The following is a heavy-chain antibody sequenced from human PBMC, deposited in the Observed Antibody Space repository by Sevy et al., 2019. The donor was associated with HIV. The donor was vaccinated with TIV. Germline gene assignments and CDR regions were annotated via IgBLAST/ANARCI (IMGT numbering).Heavy chain of an antibody. CDR3: ARLVGNSCFDS. D-gene: IGHD2-21*01. J-gene: IGHJ5*01. V-gene: IGHV6-1*01. Sequence: KQSQTLSLTCDISGDSVSSISATWNWIRLSPSGGLEWLGRTYYRSKWQADYEVSLKSRLNINPDTSKNQFSLQLNSVTPEDTAVYYCARLVGNSCFDSWGQGSQVTVSS. CDR1: GDSVSSISAT. CDR2: TYYRSKWQA.